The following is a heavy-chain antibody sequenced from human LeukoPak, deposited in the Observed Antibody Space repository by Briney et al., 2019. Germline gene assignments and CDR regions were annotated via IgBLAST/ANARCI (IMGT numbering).Heavy chain of an antibody. Sequence: ASVKVSCKASGYTFTNYAIHWVRQAPGQSLEWMGWINAGNGNTKYSQKFQARVTITRDTSANTAYMELSSLGSEDTTIYYCARVISDCANFNCFKGYFDYWGQGTPVTVSS. CDR2: INAGNGNT. V-gene: IGHV1-3*01. D-gene: IGHD5/OR15-5a*01. J-gene: IGHJ4*01. CDR3: ARVISDCANFNCFKGYFDY. CDR1: GYTFTNYA.